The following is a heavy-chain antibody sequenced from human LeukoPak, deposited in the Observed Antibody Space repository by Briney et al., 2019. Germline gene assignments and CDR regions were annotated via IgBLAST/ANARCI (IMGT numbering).Heavy chain of an antibody. V-gene: IGHV4-4*02. CDR3: AGLVGRYSSGLYYYYFDY. D-gene: IGHD3-22*01. CDR2: MYLSGTT. Sequence: SETLSLTCTASGDSINSLDLWSWVRQPPGKGLEWIGEMYLSGTTHSNPSVKSRVTISIDKSKNQFFLNLSSVTAADTAVYYCAGLVGRYSSGLYYYYFDYWGQGTLVTVSS. J-gene: IGHJ4*02. CDR1: GDSINSLDL.